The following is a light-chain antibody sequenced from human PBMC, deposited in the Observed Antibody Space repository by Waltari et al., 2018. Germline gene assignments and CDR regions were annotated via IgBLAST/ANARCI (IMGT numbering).Light chain of an antibody. CDR2: YDS. Sequence: SYVLTQPPSVSVAPGKTARITCGGNNIGSKSVHWYQQKPGQAPVLVISYDSDRPAGIPERFSGSNSGNTATLTISRVEAGDEADYSCQVWDSSSDHVVFGGGTKLTVL. J-gene: IGLJ2*01. V-gene: IGLV3-21*04. CDR1: NIGSKS. CDR3: QVWDSSSDHVV.